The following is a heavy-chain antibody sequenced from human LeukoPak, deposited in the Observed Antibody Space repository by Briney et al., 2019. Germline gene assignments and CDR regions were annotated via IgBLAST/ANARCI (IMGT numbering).Heavy chain of an antibody. CDR1: GGSISSHY. V-gene: IGHV4-59*08. CDR3: ARHPGSSTDWFDP. J-gene: IGHJ5*02. Sequence: SETLSLTCTVSGGSISSHYWSWIRQPPGKGLEWIGYIYYSGSTNYNPSLKSRVTISVDTSKNQFSPKLSSVTAADTAVYYCARHPGSSTDWFDPWGQGTLVTVSS. CDR2: IYYSGST. D-gene: IGHD3-10*01.